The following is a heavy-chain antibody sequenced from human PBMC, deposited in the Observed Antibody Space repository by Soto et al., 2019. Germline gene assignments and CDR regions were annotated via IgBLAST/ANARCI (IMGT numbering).Heavy chain of an antibody. CDR3: ARSITIFGVVFSSSYFDL. CDR2: IYHSGSS. CDR1: GGSISSGGYS. Sequence: QLQLQASGSGLVKASQTLSLTCAVSGGSISSGGYSWSWIRQPPGKGLEWLGYIYHSGSSYYNPSLKGRVTLSVDRSKNQFPLRLSSVPAADTAVYSCARSITIFGVVFSSSYFDLGGRGTLVTVPS. V-gene: IGHV4-30-2*01. J-gene: IGHJ2*01. D-gene: IGHD3-3*01.